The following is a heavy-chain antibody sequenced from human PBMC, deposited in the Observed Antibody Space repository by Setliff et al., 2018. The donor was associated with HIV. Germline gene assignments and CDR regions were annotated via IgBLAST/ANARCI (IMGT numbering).Heavy chain of an antibody. CDR1: GFTFSRYS. V-gene: IGHV3-21*04. J-gene: IGHJ4*02. D-gene: IGHD2-2*01. CDR3: AREWGRSTRGVFEY. CDR2: ITSSTSYI. Sequence: PGGSLRLSCAASGFTFSRYSMNWVRQDPGKGLEWVSSITSSTSYIYYADSVKGRFTISRDNAKYSLYLEMNNPRAEDTALYYCAREWGRSTRGVFEYWGPGTLVTVSS.